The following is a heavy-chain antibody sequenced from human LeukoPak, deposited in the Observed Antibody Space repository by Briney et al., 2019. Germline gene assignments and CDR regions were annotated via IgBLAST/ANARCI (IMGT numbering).Heavy chain of an antibody. CDR3: ARRERYYGSADF. D-gene: IGHD3-10*01. CDR2: IYPGDSDT. J-gene: IGHJ4*02. Sequence: GESLKISCKGSGYRFTSYWIGWVRQMPGKGLEWVGIIYPGDSDTRYSPSFQGQVTISADKSISTAYLQCSSLKASDTAMYYCARRERYYGSADFWGQGTLVTVSS. CDR1: GYRFTSYW. V-gene: IGHV5-51*01.